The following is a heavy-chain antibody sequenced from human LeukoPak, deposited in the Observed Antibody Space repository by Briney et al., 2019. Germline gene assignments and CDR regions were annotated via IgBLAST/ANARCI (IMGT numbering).Heavy chain of an antibody. J-gene: IGHJ4*02. CDR3: AKAYCSRPTCYSPDY. CDR1: GFTFSSYA. D-gene: IGHD2-2*01. Sequence: PGGSLRLSCAASGFTFSSYAMSWVRQAPGKGLEWVSLISGSGGTTYYADSVKDRFTISRDNSKSTLYLQMNSLRAEDTAVYYCAKAYCSRPTCYSPDYWGQGTLVTVSS. CDR2: ISGSGGTT. V-gene: IGHV3-23*01.